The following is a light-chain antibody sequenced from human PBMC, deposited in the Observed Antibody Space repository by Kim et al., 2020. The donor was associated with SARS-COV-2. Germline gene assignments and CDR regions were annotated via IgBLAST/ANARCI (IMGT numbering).Light chain of an antibody. Sequence: SSELTQDPAVSVALGQTVRITCQGDNLRSYYASWYQQKPGQAPVLVIYGKNNWPSGIPDRFSGSSSGNTTSLTITGAQAEDEADYYCDSRDSSGNHWLFG. J-gene: IGLJ3*02. CDR2: GKN. CDR1: NLRSYY. V-gene: IGLV3-19*01. CDR3: DSRDSSGNHWL.